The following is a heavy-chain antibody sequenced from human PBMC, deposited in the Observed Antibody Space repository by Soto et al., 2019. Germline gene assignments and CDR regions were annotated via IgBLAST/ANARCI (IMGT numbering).Heavy chain of an antibody. J-gene: IGHJ6*02. CDR2: ISYDGSNK. Sequence: VRSLRISCAASGFTFSSYAMHWVRQSPGKGLEWVAVISYDGSNKYYADSVKGRFTISRDNSKNTLYLQMNSLRAEDTAVYYCARARPGEGRWGVNTSYYYYYGMDVWGQGTTVTVSS. CDR3: ARARPGEGRWGVNTSYYYYYGMDV. D-gene: IGHD3-10*01. V-gene: IGHV3-30-3*01. CDR1: GFTFSSYA.